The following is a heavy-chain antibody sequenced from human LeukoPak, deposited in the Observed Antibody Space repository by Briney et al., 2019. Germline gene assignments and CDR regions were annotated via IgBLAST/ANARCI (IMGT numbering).Heavy chain of an antibody. CDR1: GGSISSYY. Sequence: SETLSLTCTVSGGSISSYYWSWIRQPPGKGLEWIGYIYYSGSTNYNPSLKSRVTISVDTSKNQFSLKLSSVTAADTAVYYCAREEAGTYYFDYWGQGTLVTVSS. J-gene: IGHJ4*02. CDR3: AREEAGTYYFDY. CDR2: IYYSGST. V-gene: IGHV4-59*01. D-gene: IGHD6-19*01.